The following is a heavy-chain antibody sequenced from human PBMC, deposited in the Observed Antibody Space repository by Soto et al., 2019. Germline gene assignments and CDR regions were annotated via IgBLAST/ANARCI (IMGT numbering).Heavy chain of an antibody. V-gene: IGHV3-33*01. J-gene: IGHJ4*02. CDR3: ARTNSSGFYFDY. CDR2: IWSDGSNK. D-gene: IGHD6-19*01. Sequence: VAVIWSDGSNKYYADSVKGRFTISRDNSKNTLYLQMNSLRAEDTAVYYCARTNSSGFYFDYWGQGTLVTVSS.